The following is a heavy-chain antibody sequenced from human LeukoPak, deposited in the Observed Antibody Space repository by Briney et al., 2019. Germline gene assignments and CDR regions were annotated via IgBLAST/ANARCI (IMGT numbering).Heavy chain of an antibody. CDR3: AKSPITIFGVVNYYFDY. CDR2: ISGSGGST. Sequence: KSGGSLRLSCAASGFTFSSYAMSWVRQAPGKGLEWVSAISGSGGSTYYADSVKGRFTISRDNSKNTLYLQMNSLRAEDTAVYYCAKSPITIFGVVNYYFDYWGQGTLVTVSS. J-gene: IGHJ4*02. V-gene: IGHV3-23*01. D-gene: IGHD3-3*01. CDR1: GFTFSSYA.